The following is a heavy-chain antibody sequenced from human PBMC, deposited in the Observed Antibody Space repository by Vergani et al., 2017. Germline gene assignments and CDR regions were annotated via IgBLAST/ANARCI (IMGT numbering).Heavy chain of an antibody. CDR2: IYYSGST. CDR3: ARGEGITMVRGVIDAFDI. J-gene: IGHJ3*02. Sequence: QVQLQESGPGLVKPSQTLSLTCTVSGGSISRGGYYWSWIRQHPGKGLEWIGYIYYSGSTYYNPALKSRVTISVDTSKNQFSLKLSSVTAADTAVYYCARGEGITMVRGVIDAFDIWGQGTMVTVSS. D-gene: IGHD3-10*01. V-gene: IGHV4-31*03. CDR1: GGSISRGGYY.